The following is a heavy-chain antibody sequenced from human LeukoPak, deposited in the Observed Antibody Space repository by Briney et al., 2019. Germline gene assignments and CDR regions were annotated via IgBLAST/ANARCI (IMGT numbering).Heavy chain of an antibody. J-gene: IGHJ4*02. V-gene: IGHV3-21*01. Sequence: PGGSLRLSCAASGFTFSNYWMSWVRQAPGKGLEWVSSISSSSSYIYYADSVKGRFAISRDNAKNSLYLQMNSLRAEDTAVYYCAGLYGSGGYYFDYWGQGTLVTVSS. CDR3: AGLYGSGGYYFDY. D-gene: IGHD3-10*01. CDR1: GFTFSNYW. CDR2: ISSSSSYI.